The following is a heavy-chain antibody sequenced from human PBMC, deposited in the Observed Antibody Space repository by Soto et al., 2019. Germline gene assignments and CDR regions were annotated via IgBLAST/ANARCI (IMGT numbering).Heavy chain of an antibody. CDR2: ISYHGSNE. J-gene: IGHJ4*02. CDR3: AKDLFPYCGGDCYPAY. D-gene: IGHD2-21*02. V-gene: IGHV3-30*18. Sequence: GGSLRLFCSPSGFTFSSFGMHWVRKAPGKGLEWVAVISYHGSNEYYVDSVKGRLTISRDNSRNTLYLQLNSLRVDDTAVYYCAKDLFPYCGGDCYPAYWGQGTMVTSPQ. CDR1: GFTFSSFG.